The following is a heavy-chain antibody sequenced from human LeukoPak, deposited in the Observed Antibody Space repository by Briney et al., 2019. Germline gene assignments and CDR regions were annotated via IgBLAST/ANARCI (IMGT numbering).Heavy chain of an antibody. Sequence: GGSLRLSCAASGFTFSSYAMSWVRQAPGKGLEWVSAISGSGSRTYYTDSVKGRFTISRDNSKNIVYLQMNSLRAEDTAIYYCAKDRLGYTVTPDYWGQGTLVTVSS. J-gene: IGHJ4*02. D-gene: IGHD4-17*01. CDR3: AKDRLGYTVTPDY. CDR2: ISGSGSRT. CDR1: GFTFSSYA. V-gene: IGHV3-23*01.